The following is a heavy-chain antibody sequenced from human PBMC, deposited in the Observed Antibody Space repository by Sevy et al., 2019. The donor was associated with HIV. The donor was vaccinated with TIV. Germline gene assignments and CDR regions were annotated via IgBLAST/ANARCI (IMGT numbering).Heavy chain of an antibody. D-gene: IGHD7-27*01. CDR2: VSSDGSEI. CDR1: GLTFSTYA. Sequence: GGSLRLSCAVSGLTFSTYAMHWVRQAPGKGLECVAIVSSDGSEINYADSVKGRFTISRDNSRNTRYLQMNSLRTEDTALYYCARDQLGSIDYWGQGTLVTVSS. V-gene: IGHV3-30-3*01. J-gene: IGHJ4*02. CDR3: ARDQLGSIDY.